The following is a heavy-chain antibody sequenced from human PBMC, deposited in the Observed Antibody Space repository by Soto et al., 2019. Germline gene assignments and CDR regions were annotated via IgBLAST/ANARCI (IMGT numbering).Heavy chain of an antibody. J-gene: IGHJ6*02. CDR3: ARGGDVNYYHGMDV. D-gene: IGHD5-12*01. Sequence: QVQLVQSGGEVKKPGASVKLSCTASGYTFTSYGISWVRQAPGQGLEWMGWISAYNGKTNYAQNVQGRVTITTDPSTRTAYIDRRSLRSDDPAVYYCARGGDVNYYHGMDVWGQGTTLTVSS. CDR1: GYTFTSYG. CDR2: ISAYNGKT. V-gene: IGHV1-18*01.